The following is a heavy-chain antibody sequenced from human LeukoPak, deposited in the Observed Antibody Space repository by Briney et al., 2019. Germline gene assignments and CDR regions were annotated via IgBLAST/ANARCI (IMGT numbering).Heavy chain of an antibody. CDR1: GFTFSSYG. CDR2: IWYDGSNK. CDR3: AKNGRYYYDSSGDFQH. D-gene: IGHD3-22*01. J-gene: IGHJ1*01. V-gene: IGHV3-33*06. Sequence: GGSLRLSCAASGFTFSSYGMHWVRQAPGKGLEWVAVIWYDGSNKYYADSVKGRFTISRDNSKNTLYLQMNSLRAEDTAVYYCAKNGRYYYDSSGDFQHWGQGTLVTVSS.